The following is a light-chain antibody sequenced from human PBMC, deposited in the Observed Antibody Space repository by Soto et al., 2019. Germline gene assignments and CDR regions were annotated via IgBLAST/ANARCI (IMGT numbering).Light chain of an antibody. CDR2: DVT. CDR3: GSYTITSTLMI. V-gene: IGLV2-14*03. J-gene: IGLJ2*01. CDR1: PSDIGAYNY. Sequence: QAALTQPASVSGSPGQSITSSCSGTPSDIGAYNYVSWYQHLPGKAPEVIIYDVTNRPSGVSRRFSGSKSGTTASLTISGLQAEDEANYYCGSYTITSTLMIFGGGTKQTVL.